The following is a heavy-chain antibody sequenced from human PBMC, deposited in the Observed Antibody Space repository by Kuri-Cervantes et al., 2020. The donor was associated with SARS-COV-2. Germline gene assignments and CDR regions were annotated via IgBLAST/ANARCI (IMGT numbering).Heavy chain of an antibody. D-gene: IGHD6-13*01. Sequence: ESLRLSCTVSGGSVSSGSYYWSWIRQPPGKGLEWIGYIYYTGSTNYSLSLKSRVTISVDTSKNQFTLKLSSVTAADTAVYYCARVAAVTIEDYYYGMDVWGQGTTVTVSS. CDR1: GGSVSSGSYY. CDR2: IYYTGST. CDR3: ARVAAVTIEDYYYGMDV. J-gene: IGHJ6*02. V-gene: IGHV4-61*01.